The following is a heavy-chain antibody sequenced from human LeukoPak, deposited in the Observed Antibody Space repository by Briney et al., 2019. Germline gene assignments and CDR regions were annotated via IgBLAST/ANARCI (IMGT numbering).Heavy chain of an antibody. Sequence: GGSLRLSCAASGFTFSDYDMHWVRQAPGKGLEWVSAIGTAGDTYYTGSVKGRFAISRENAKNSLYLQMNSLRAGDTAVYYCARVAKERVGGVYYFDYWGQGTLVTVSS. V-gene: IGHV3-13*01. CDR2: IGTAGDT. CDR3: ARVAKERVGGVYYFDY. CDR1: GFTFSDYD. J-gene: IGHJ4*02. D-gene: IGHD1-1*01.